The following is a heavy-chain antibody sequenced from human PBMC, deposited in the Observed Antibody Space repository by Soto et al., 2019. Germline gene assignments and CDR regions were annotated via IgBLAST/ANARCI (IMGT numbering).Heavy chain of an antibody. CDR1: GFTFSIYV. J-gene: IGHJ3*01. Sequence: EVQLLESGGGLVQPGGSLRLSCEASGFTFSIYVMTWVRQAPGKGLEWVSAVSGSAGTTYYADSVKGRFSISRDNSKNMQYLQMNSLTADDTAVYYCSRVQGTTRNALDVWGHGTMVSVSS. V-gene: IGHV3-23*01. D-gene: IGHD1-1*01. CDR2: VSGSAGTT. CDR3: SRVQGTTRNALDV.